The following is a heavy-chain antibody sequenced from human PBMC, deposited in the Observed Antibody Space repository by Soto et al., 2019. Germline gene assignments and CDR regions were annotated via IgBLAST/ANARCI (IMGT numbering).Heavy chain of an antibody. D-gene: IGHD6-19*01. J-gene: IGHJ4*02. V-gene: IGHV3-21*01. CDR2: ISSSSGYI. CDR1: GFTFRSYS. Sequence: PGGSLSLCCAASGFTFRSYSMNWVRQAPGKGLEWVSSISSSSGYIYYTDSVKGRFTISRDNAKNSLYLQMNSLRAEDTAVYYCARDRGAVAGGVDYWGQGTLVTVSS. CDR3: ARDRGAVAGGVDY.